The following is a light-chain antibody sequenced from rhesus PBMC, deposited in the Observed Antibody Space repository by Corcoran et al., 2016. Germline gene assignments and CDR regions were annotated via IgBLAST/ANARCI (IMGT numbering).Light chain of an antibody. Sequence: DIQMTQSPSSLSASVGDTVTITCRASQSIGSWLAWYQQKPGKAPNLLIYKASTLQSGVPSRFSGSGSGTDLTLTISSLQSEDFATYYCQQYNSSPYSFGQGTKVEIK. V-gene: IGKV1-22*01. CDR1: QSIGSW. CDR3: QQYNSSPYS. CDR2: KAS. J-gene: IGKJ2*01.